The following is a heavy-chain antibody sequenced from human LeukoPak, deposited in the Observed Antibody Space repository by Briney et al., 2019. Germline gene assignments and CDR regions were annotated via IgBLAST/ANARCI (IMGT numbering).Heavy chain of an antibody. V-gene: IGHV6-1*01. D-gene: IGHD6-19*01. J-gene: IGHJ4*02. CDR3: AREIGSSGWYPGGTLDY. Sequence: SQTLSLTCALSGDSISSNSAAWHWIRQSPSRGLERLGRTYYRSKWYNDYAVSVKSRITINPDTSKNQFSLQLNSVTPEDTAVYYCAREIGSSGWYPGGTLDYWGQGTLVTVSS. CDR2: TYYRSKWYN. CDR1: GDSISSNSAA.